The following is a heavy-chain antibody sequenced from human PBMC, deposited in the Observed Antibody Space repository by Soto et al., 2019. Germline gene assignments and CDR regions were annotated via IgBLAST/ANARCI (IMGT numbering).Heavy chain of an antibody. CDR2: IYYSGST. CDR3: ARGPPLSGNFSNGYYYSDF. CDR1: GGSISSGGYY. Sequence: SETLSLTCTVSGGSISSGGYYWSWIRQHPGKGLEWIGYIYYSGSTYYNPSLKSRVTISVDTSKNQFSLKLSSVTAADTAVYYRARGPPLSGNFSNGYYYSDFWGLGTLATVS. V-gene: IGHV4-31*03. D-gene: IGHD5-18*01. J-gene: IGHJ4*02.